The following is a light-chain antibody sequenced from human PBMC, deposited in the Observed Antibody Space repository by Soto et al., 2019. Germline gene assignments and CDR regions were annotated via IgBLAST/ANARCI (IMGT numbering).Light chain of an antibody. V-gene: IGLV1-44*01. CDR3: AAWDDILNGVV. CDR1: SSNIGSNT. Sequence: QSVLTQPPSASGTPGQRVTIFCSGSSSNIGSNTVNWYQQLPGTAPKLLIYTNNHRPSGVPDRFSGSKSGTSASLAISGLQSEDEADYYFAAWDDILNGVVFGGGTKVTVL. CDR2: TNN. J-gene: IGLJ2*01.